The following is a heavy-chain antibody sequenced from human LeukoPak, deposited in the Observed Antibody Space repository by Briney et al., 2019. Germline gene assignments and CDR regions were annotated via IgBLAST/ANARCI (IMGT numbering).Heavy chain of an antibody. CDR2: ISSSSSYI. CDR3: ASFLEPETYYYDSSGPSGIDY. D-gene: IGHD3-22*01. CDR1: GFTFSSYS. Sequence: GGSLRLSCAASGFTFSSYSMNWVRQAPGKGLEWVSSISSSSSYIYYADSVKGRFTISRDNAKNSLYLQMNSLRAEDTAVYYCASFLEPETYYYDSSGPSGIDYWGQGTLVTVSS. V-gene: IGHV3-21*01. J-gene: IGHJ4*02.